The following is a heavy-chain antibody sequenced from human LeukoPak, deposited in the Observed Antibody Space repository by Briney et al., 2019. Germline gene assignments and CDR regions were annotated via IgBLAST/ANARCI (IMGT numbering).Heavy chain of an antibody. D-gene: IGHD3-22*01. CDR1: GFTFSSYE. CDR3: ARVSSYDSSGYHFDY. V-gene: IGHV3-48*03. CDR2: ISSSGSTI. Sequence: GGSLRLSCAASGFTFSSYEMNWVRQDPGKGLEWVSYISSSGSTIYYADSVKGRFTISRDNAKNSMYLQMNSLRAEDTAVYYCARVSSYDSSGYHFDYWGRGTLVTVSS. J-gene: IGHJ4*02.